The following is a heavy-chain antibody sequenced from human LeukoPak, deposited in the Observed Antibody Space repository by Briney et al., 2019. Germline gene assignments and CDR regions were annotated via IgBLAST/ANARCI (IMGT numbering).Heavy chain of an antibody. J-gene: IGHJ4*02. CDR2: IYYSGST. D-gene: IGHD2-15*01. CDR3: AREKCSGGICYSGFDC. CDR1: GGSISSGDYF. Sequence: PSQTLSLTCTVSGGSISSGDYFWSWIRQPPGKGLEWIGYIYYSGSTYYNSSLKSRVTTSIDTSKNQFSLKLSSVTAADTAVYYCAREKCSGGICYSGFDCWGQGTLVTVSS. V-gene: IGHV4-30-4*01.